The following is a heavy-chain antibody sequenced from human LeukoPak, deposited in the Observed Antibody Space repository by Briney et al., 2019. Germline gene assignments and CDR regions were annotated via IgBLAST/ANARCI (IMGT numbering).Heavy chain of an antibody. D-gene: IGHD1-26*01. V-gene: IGHV3-30*18. CDR2: ISYDGSNK. J-gene: IGHJ4*02. CDR1: GFTFSSYG. Sequence: PGRSLRLSCAASGFTFSSYGMHWVRQAPGKGLEWVAVISYDGSNKYYADSVKGRFTISRDNSKNTLYLQMNSLRAEDTAVYYCAKGKVGATFDYWGQGTLVTVSS. CDR3: AKGKVGATFDY.